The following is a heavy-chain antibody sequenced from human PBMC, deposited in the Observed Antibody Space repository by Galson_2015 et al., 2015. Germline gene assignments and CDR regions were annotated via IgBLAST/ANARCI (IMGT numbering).Heavy chain of an antibody. D-gene: IGHD6-13*01. CDR3: ARGIGSGSSSWYYAFDI. Sequence: SVKVSCKASGGTFRNYALSWVRQAPGQGLEWMGGILPIFGTTKYAQNFQDRVTITADGSTSTAYMELSSLRSDDAAMYYCARGIGSGSSSWYYAFDIWGQGTMITVSS. CDR1: GGTFRNYA. V-gene: IGHV1-69*13. CDR2: ILPIFGTT. J-gene: IGHJ3*02.